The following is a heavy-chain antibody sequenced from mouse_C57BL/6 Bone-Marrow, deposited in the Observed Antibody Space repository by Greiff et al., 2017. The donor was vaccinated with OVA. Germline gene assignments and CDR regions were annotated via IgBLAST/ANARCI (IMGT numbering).Heavy chain of an antibody. CDR3: ARNGATVVAKGDY. CDR1: GYTFTDYY. Sequence: VQLQQSGPVLVKPGASVKMSCKASGYTFTDYYMNWVKQSHGKSLEWIGVINPYNGGTSYNQKFKGKATLTVDKSSSTAYMELNSLTSEDSAVYYCARNGATVVAKGDYWGQGTTLTVSS. V-gene: IGHV1-19*01. CDR2: INPYNGGT. J-gene: IGHJ2*01. D-gene: IGHD1-1*01.